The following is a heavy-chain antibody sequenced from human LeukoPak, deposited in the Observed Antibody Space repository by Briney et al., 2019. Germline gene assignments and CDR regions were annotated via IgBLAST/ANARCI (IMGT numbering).Heavy chain of an antibody. CDR1: GFTFSSYA. J-gene: IGHJ5*02. CDR2: ISYDGSNK. Sequence: HTGGSLRLSCAASGFTFSSYAMHWVRQAPGKGLEWVAVISYDGSNKYYADSVKGRFTISRDNAKNSLYLQMNSLRAEDTAVYYCARAGYSSSWYRGEWFDPWGQGTLVTVSS. D-gene: IGHD6-13*01. V-gene: IGHV3-30*04. CDR3: ARAGYSSSWYRGEWFDP.